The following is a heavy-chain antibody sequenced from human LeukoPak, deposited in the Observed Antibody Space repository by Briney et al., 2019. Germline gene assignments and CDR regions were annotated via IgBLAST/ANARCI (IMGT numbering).Heavy chain of an antibody. Sequence: SETLSLTCTVSGYSISSGYYWGWIRQPPGKGLEWIASIYHSGSTYYNSSLKRRVTMSVDTSKNQFSLKLSSVTAADTAVYYCAREPYYYESSGSTAPWGQGTLVTVSS. J-gene: IGHJ5*02. CDR2: IYHSGST. CDR1: GYSISSGYY. D-gene: IGHD3-22*01. V-gene: IGHV4-38-2*02. CDR3: AREPYYYESSGSTAP.